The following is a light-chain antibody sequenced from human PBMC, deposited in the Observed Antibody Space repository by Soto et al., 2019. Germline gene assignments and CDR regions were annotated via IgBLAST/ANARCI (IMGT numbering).Light chain of an antibody. CDR2: DTS. J-gene: IGKJ2*01. CDR3: QQYGSSPPT. CDR1: QGIGDT. Sequence: VVLTQSPGTLSLFPGERATLSCRASQGIGDTLAWYQHKPGQAPRLLIYDTSSRATGIADRFSASGSGTDFTLTISRLEPEDFAVYICQQYGSSPPTFGQGTKVDIK. V-gene: IGKV3-20*01.